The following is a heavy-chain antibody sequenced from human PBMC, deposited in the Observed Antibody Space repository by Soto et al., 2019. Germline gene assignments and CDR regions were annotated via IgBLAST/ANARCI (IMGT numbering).Heavy chain of an antibody. J-gene: IGHJ5*02. D-gene: IGHD2-15*01. CDR2: IYYSGST. CDR3: ASVYCSGGSCYWGGKWFDP. CDR1: GGSISSGDYY. V-gene: IGHV4-30-4*01. Sequence: QVQLQESGPGVVKPSQTLSLTCTVSGGSISSGDYYWSWIRQPPGKGLEWIGYIYYSGSTYYKPSLKSRVTILVDTSKNQFSLKLSSVTAADTAVYYCASVYCSGGSCYWGGKWFDPWGQGTLVTVSS.